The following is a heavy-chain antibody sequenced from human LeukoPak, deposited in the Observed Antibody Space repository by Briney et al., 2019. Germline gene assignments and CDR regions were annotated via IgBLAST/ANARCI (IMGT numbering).Heavy chain of an antibody. D-gene: IGHD6-13*01. CDR3: AKMIRPGLAAAVDY. CDR1: GFTFSSYG. Sequence: GGSLRLSCAASGFTFSSYGMHWVRQAPGKGLEWVAVISYDGSNKYYADSVKGRFTISRDNSKNTLYLQMNSLRAEDTAVYYCAKMIRPGLAAAVDYWGQGTLVTVSS. V-gene: IGHV3-30*18. J-gene: IGHJ4*02. CDR2: ISYDGSNK.